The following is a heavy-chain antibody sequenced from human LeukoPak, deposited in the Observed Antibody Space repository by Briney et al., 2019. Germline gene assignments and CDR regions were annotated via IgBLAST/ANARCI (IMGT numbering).Heavy chain of an antibody. Sequence: SETLSLTCTVSGGSISSGGYYWSWIRQHPGKGLEWIGYIYYSGSTYYNPSLKSRVTISVDTSKNQFSLKLSSVTAADTAVYYCASSYGSGSYSNPNWFDPWGQGTLVTVSS. CDR1: GGSISSGGYY. V-gene: IGHV4-31*03. J-gene: IGHJ5*02. CDR3: ASSYGSGSYSNPNWFDP. D-gene: IGHD3-10*01. CDR2: IYYSGST.